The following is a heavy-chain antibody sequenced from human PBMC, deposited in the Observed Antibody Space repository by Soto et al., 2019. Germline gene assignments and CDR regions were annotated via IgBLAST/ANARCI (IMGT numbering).Heavy chain of an antibody. CDR2: MNPNSGNT. CDR1: GYSFASYD. Sequence: GASVKVSCKASGYSFASYDINWVRQATGQGLEWMGWMNPNSGNTGYAQKFQGRVTMTRNTSISTAYMELSSLRSEDTAVYYCARNFRRITIFGVVIQGPGGRGWLDPWGQGTLVTVSS. CDR3: ARNFRRITIFGVVIQGPGGRGWLDP. J-gene: IGHJ5*02. D-gene: IGHD3-3*01. V-gene: IGHV1-8*01.